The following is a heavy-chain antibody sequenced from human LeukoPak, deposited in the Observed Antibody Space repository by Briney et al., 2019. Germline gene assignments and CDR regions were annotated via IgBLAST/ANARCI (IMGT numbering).Heavy chain of an antibody. Sequence: GGSLRLSCAASGFTFSSYTMNWVRQAPGKGLEWVSYISSSGSPIYYADSVKGRFTISRDNAKNSLFLQMNSLRAEDTAVYYCARGSFLITFGGFIGWGQGTLVTVSS. CDR3: ARGSFLITFGGFIG. CDR2: ISSSGSPI. J-gene: IGHJ4*02. D-gene: IGHD3-16*02. CDR1: GFTFSSYT. V-gene: IGHV3-48*04.